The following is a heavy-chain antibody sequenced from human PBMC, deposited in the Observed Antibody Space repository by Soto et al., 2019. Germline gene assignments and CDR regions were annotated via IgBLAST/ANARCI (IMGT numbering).Heavy chain of an antibody. Sequence: LRPSCVASGFTLHNYWMSWVRQAPGKGLEWVANIKGDGSEKRYVDSVRGRFTISRDNAKNSVYLQMNILRADDTALYYCGRDEVRNGVGVWGQGTTVTVSS. CDR3: GRDEVRNGVGV. J-gene: IGHJ6*02. CDR1: GFTLHNYW. CDR2: IKGDGSEK. V-gene: IGHV3-7*01.